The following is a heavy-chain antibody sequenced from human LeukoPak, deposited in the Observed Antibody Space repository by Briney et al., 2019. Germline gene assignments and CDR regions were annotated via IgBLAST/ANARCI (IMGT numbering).Heavy chain of an antibody. J-gene: IGHJ4*02. D-gene: IGHD3-22*01. CDR3: ARDPSTYYYDSSGYFH. CDR1: GFTFSDYY. Sequence: PGGSLRLSCAASGFTFSDYYMSWIRQAPGKGLEWVSYISSSGSTIYYADSVKGRFTISRDNAKNSLYLQMNSLRAEDTAVYYCARDPSTYYYDSSGYFHWGQGTQVTVSS. V-gene: IGHV3-11*01. CDR2: ISSSGSTI.